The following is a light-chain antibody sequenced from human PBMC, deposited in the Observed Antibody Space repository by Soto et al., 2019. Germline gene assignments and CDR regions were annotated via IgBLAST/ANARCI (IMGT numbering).Light chain of an antibody. CDR2: KAP. Sequence: DIQMTQSPSTLSASVGDRVTITCRASQRISPWLAWYQQKPGKAPKILIYKAPSLESGVPSRFSGSDSGTEFTLSISSLQPDDFAHSDCQPYKTYSRTFGQGPKLEMK. CDR1: QRISPW. J-gene: IGKJ2*01. V-gene: IGKV1-5*03. CDR3: QPYKTYSRT.